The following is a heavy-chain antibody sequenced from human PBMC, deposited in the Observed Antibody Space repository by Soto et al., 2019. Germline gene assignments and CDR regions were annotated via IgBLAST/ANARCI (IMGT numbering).Heavy chain of an antibody. D-gene: IGHD3-3*01. Sequence: SETLSLTCSVYVGSFSGYYWSWIRQPPGKGLEWIGEINHSGSTNYNPSLKSRVTISVDTSKNQFSLKLSSVTAADTAVYYCARASYDFWSCYYYYYYGMDVCFQGNAFTGSS. CDR1: VGSFSGYY. J-gene: IGHJ6*02. CDR2: INHSGST. CDR3: ARASYDFWSCYYYYYYGMDV. V-gene: IGHV4-34*01.